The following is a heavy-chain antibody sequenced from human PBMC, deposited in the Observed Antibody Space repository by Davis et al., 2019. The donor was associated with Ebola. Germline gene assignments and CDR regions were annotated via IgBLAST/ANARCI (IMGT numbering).Heavy chain of an antibody. Sequence: MPSETLSLTCTVSGGSISSYYWSWIRQPPGKGLEWIGEINHSGSTNYNPSLKSRVTISVDTSKNQFSLKLSSVTAADTAVYYCATRRYYYYGMDVWGKGTTVTVSS. V-gene: IGHV4-34*01. J-gene: IGHJ6*04. CDR1: GGSISSYY. D-gene: IGHD1-14*01. CDR3: ATRRYYYYGMDV. CDR2: INHSGST.